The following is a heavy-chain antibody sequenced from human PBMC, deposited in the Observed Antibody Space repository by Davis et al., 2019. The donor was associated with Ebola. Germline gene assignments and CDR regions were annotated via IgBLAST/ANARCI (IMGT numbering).Heavy chain of an antibody. CDR2: INHSGST. J-gene: IGHJ2*01. CDR1: GGSFGGYY. D-gene: IGHD2-15*01. CDR3: ARESRDIVVVVAANPGYFDL. Sequence: SETLSLTCAVYGGSFGGYYWSWIRQPPGKGLEWIGEINHSGSTNYNPSLKSRVTISVDTSKNQFSLKLSSVTAADTAVYYCARESRDIVVVVAANPGYFDLWGRGTLVTVSS. V-gene: IGHV4-34*01.